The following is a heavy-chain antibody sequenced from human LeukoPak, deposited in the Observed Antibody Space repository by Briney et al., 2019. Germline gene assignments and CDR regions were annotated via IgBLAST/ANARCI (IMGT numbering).Heavy chain of an antibody. CDR1: GGTFSSYA. CDR2: IIPIFGTA. CDR3: AREGYSSGWYNYFDY. J-gene: IGHJ4*02. V-gene: IGHV1-69*06. D-gene: IGHD6-19*01. Sequence: ASVKVSCKASGGTFSSYAISWVRQAPGQGLEWMGGIIPIFGTANYAQKFQGRVTITADKSTSTARMELSSLRSEDTAVYYCAREGYSSGWYNYFDYWGQGTLVTVSS.